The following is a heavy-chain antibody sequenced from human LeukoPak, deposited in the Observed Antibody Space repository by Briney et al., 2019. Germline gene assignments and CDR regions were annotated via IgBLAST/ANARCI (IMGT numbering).Heavy chain of an antibody. J-gene: IGHJ6*02. D-gene: IGHD3-22*01. CDR1: GYTFTGYY. Sequence: ASVKVSCKASGYTFTGYYMHWVRQAPGQGLEWMGWINPNSGGTNYAQKSQGRVTMTRDTSISTAYMELSRLRSDDTAVYYCARAATYYYDSSGSYGMDVWGQGTTVTVSS. CDR3: ARAATYYYDSSGSYGMDV. V-gene: IGHV1-2*02. CDR2: INPNSGGT.